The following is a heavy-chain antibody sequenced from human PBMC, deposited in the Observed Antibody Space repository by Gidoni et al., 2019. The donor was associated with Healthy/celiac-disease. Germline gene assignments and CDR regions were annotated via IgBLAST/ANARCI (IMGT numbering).Heavy chain of an antibody. Sequence: QVQLVQSGAEVKKPGASVKVSCKASGGTFSSYAISWVRQAPGQGLEWMGGIIPIFGTANYAQKFQGRVTIPADESTSTAYMELSSLRSEDTAVYYCARDNHNPHTDAFDIWGQGTMVTVSS. D-gene: IGHD1-1*01. CDR3: ARDNHNPHTDAFDI. J-gene: IGHJ3*02. CDR2: IIPIFGTA. V-gene: IGHV1-69*01. CDR1: GGTFSSYA.